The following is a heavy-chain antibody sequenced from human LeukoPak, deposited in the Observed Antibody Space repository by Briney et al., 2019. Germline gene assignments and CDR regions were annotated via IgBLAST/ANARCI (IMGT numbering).Heavy chain of an antibody. J-gene: IGHJ5*02. CDR1: GGSISSYY. CDR3: ARVNRDRSSSWHNWFDP. D-gene: IGHD6-13*01. Sequence: PSETLSLTCTVSGGSISSYYWSWIRQPPGKGLEWIGYIYYSGSTNYNPSLKSRVTISVDTSKNQFSLKLSSVTAADTAVYYCARVNRDRSSSWHNWFDPWGQGTLVTVSS. V-gene: IGHV4-59*12. CDR2: IYYSGST.